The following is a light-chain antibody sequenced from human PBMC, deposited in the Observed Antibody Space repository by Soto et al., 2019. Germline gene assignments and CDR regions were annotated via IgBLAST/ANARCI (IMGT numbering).Light chain of an antibody. CDR3: CSYAGSYVV. CDR2: DVT. CDR1: SSDVGGYNY. V-gene: IGLV2-11*01. J-gene: IGLJ2*01. Sequence: QSALTQPRSVSGSPGQSVAISCTGPSSDVGGYNYVSWYQQHPGKAPKPMIYDVTQRPSGVPDRFSGSKSGNTASLTISGLQAEDEADYYCCSYAGSYVVFGGGTKLTVL.